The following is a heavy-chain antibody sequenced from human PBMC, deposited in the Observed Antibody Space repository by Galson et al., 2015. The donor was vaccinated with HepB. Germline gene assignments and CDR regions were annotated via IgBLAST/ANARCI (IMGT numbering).Heavy chain of an antibody. Sequence: ETLSLTCAVSGGSISSSNWWSWVRQPPGKGLEWIGQIYHTGGTNYNPSLKSRVTISVDKSKNQFSLKLSSVTAADTAVYYCARGIIAVSAHNWFDPWGQGTLVTVSA. CDR3: ARGIIAVSAHNWFDP. D-gene: IGHD6-19*01. CDR2: IYHTGGT. CDR1: GGSISSSNW. V-gene: IGHV4-4*02. J-gene: IGHJ5*02.